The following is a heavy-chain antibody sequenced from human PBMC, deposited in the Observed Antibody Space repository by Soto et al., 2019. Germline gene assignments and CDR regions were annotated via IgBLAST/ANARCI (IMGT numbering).Heavy chain of an antibody. J-gene: IGHJ4*02. CDR3: ARADYRNPIYPNYFDY. Sequence: QVPLVQSGAEVKKPGASVKVSCKASGYTFTSYAMHWVRQAPGQRLEWMGWINAGNGNTKYSQKFQGRVTITRDTSASTAYMELSSLRSEDTAVYYCARADYRNPIYPNYFDYWGQGTLVTVSS. V-gene: IGHV1-3*01. D-gene: IGHD4-17*01. CDR1: GYTFTSYA. CDR2: INAGNGNT.